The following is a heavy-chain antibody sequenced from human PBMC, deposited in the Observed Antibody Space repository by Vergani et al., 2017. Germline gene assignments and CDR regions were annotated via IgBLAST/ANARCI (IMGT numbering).Heavy chain of an antibody. CDR3: ARRSGGYYSGGKVHPLRTAFDV. CDR2: ISASGNA. V-gene: IGHV4-61*02. D-gene: IGHD2-15*01. J-gene: IGHJ3*01. CDR1: GGSISAGYYF. Sequence: QVQLQASGPGRVKPSQTLSLTCTMSGGSISAGYYFWSWIRQPAGKGLEWLGHISASGNASHSPSLKTRFSMSVDTSKNQFSLTVTSVTDADTAIYFCARRSGGYYSGGKVHPLRTAFDVWGHGTVVTVSS.